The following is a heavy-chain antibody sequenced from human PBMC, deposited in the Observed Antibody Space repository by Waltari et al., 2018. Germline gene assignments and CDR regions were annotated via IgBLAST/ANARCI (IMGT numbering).Heavy chain of an antibody. V-gene: IGHV4-34*01. J-gene: IGHJ4*02. Sequence: QVQLQQWGAGLLKPSETLSLTCAVHGGSFSGYYWSWIRQPPGKGLEWIGEINHSGSTNYNPSLKSRVTISVDTSKNQFSLKLSSVTAADTAVYYCVVPAAMGIDYWGQGTLVTVSS. CDR1: GGSFSGYY. CDR2: INHSGST. CDR3: VVPAAMGIDY. D-gene: IGHD2-2*01.